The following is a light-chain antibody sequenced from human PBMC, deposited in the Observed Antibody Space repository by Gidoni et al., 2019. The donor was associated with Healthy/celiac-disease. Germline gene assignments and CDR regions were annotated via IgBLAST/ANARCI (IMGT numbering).Light chain of an antibody. CDR1: QSVSSRY. CDR3: QQYGSSPYT. Sequence: ETVWTQSPGTMSWSPGERATLYCRASQSVSSRYLAWYQQKPGPPPRLLNYGASSRATGIPDFTLTISRLEPEDFAVYYCQQYGSSPYTFGQGTKLEIK. J-gene: IGKJ2*01. V-gene: IGKV3-20*01. CDR2: GAS.